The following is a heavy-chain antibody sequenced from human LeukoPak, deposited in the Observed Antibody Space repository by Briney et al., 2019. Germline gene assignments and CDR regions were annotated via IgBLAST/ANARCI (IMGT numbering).Heavy chain of an antibody. CDR1: GFTFSSYA. D-gene: IGHD6-13*01. J-gene: IGHJ4*02. V-gene: IGHV3-30-3*01. CDR2: ISYDGSNK. CDR3: ARGLIAADPGTLVYYFDY. Sequence: GGSLRLSCAASGFTFSSYAMHWVRQAPGKGLEWVAVISYDGSNKYYADSVKGRSTISRDNSKNTLYLQMNSLRAEDTAVYYCARGLIAADPGTLVYYFDYWGQGTLVTVSS.